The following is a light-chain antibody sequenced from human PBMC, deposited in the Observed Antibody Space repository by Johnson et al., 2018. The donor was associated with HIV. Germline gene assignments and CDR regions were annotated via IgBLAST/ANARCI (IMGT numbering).Light chain of an antibody. Sequence: QSVLTQPPSVSAAPGQKVTISCSGSSSNIGGHYVSWYQHLPGTAPKLLIYDNNKRPSGIPDRFSGSKSGTSAALGITGLQTGDEADYYCGTWDSSLSVYVVGTVTKVTV. J-gene: IGLJ1*01. CDR1: SSNIGGHY. CDR2: DNN. V-gene: IGLV1-51*01. CDR3: GTWDSSLSVYV.